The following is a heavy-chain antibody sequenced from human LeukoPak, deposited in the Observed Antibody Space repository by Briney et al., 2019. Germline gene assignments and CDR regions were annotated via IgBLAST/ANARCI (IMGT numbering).Heavy chain of an antibody. CDR2: ISGSGGST. D-gene: IGHD6-13*01. J-gene: IGHJ3*02. V-gene: IGHV3-23*01. CDR3: AKNRYLVYSSSWADAFDI. CDR1: GFTFSSYA. Sequence: PGRCLTLSGAASGFTFSSYAMSWVRHAPGKGLEWVSGISGSGGSTYYADSVKGRFAISRDNSKNTLYLQMHSLRAEDTAVYYCAKNRYLVYSSSWADAFDIWGQGTMVTVSS.